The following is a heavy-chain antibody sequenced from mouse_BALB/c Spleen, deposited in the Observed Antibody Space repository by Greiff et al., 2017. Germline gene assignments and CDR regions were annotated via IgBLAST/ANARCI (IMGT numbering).Heavy chain of an antibody. D-gene: IGHD2-14*01. J-gene: IGHJ4*01. V-gene: IGHV1-7*01. CDR1: GYTFTSYW. CDR3: ARSDRYDGGYAMDY. Sequence: VKLQQSGAELAKPGASVKMSCKASGYTFTSYWMHWVKQRPGQGLEWIGYINPSTGYTEYNQKFKDKATLTADKSSSTAYMQLSSLTSEDSAVYYGARSDRYDGGYAMDYWGQGTSVTVSS. CDR2: INPSTGYT.